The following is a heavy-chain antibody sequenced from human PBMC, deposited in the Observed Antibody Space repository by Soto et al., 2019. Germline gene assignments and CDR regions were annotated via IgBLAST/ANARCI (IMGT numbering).Heavy chain of an antibody. Sequence: SETLSLTCTVSGGSISSGDYYWSWIRQPPGKGLEWIGYIYYSGSTYYNPSLKSRVTISVDTSKNQFSLKLSSVTAADTAVYYCARGEAKERTYYDYVWGSYRQIKDETNFDYWGQGTLVTVSS. J-gene: IGHJ4*02. D-gene: IGHD3-16*02. CDR2: IYYSGST. CDR1: GGSISSGDYY. V-gene: IGHV4-30-4*01. CDR3: ARGEAKERTYYDYVWGSYRQIKDETNFDY.